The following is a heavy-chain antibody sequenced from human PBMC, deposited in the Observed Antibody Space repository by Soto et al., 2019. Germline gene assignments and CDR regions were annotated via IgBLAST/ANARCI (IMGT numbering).Heavy chain of an antibody. CDR1: GFTFEDYA. D-gene: IGHD3-16*01. J-gene: IGHJ3*01. CDR2: ISWDSGRI. V-gene: IGHV3-9*01. CDR3: FEDLPINIHNDYGDAFDL. Sequence: EMQLVEAGGGLVQPGRSLRLSCAASGFTFEDYAMHWVRQVPGKGLEWVAGISWDSGRIGYADSVKGRFTSSRDNVKNFLFLQKDRLKAEDPALLYCFEDLPINIHNDYGDAFDLWGQGTMVTVSS.